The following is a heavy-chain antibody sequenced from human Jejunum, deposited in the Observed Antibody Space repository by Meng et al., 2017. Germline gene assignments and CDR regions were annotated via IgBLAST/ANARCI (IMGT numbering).Heavy chain of an antibody. V-gene: IGHV1-2*02. D-gene: IGHD7-27*01. CDR2: INSNNGGP. J-gene: IGHJ4*02. CDR1: GYTFTDYN. CDR3: ARDVIGDFNVYCDY. Sequence: ASVKVSCKASGYTFTDYNIQWVRQAPGQGLEWMGWINSNNGGPNYAQKFQGRVTMTRDTSISTAYMELSSLRSDDTAVYFCARDVIGDFNVYCDYWGRG.